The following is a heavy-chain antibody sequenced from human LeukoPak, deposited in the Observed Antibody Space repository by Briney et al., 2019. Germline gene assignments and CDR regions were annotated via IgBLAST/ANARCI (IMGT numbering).Heavy chain of an antibody. J-gene: IGHJ4*02. Sequence: SETLSLTCSVSGGSIRSTTYYWGWIRQPPGTGLEWIGSIYYSGNTYYSPSLMSRVTISVDKSKNQFSLKLSSVTAADTAVYYCASLLGYCSGGSCYSRPLWGQGTLVTVSS. CDR3: ASLLGYCSGGSCYSRPL. D-gene: IGHD2-15*01. CDR2: IYYSGNT. V-gene: IGHV4-39*07. CDR1: GGSIRSTTYY.